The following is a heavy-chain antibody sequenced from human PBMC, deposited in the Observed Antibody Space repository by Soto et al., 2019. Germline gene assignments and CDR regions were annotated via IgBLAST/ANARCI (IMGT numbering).Heavy chain of an antibody. J-gene: IGHJ6*02. V-gene: IGHV5-51*01. Sequence: PGESLKISCKGSGYSFTSYWIDWVRQMPGKGLEWMGIIYPGDSDTRYSPSFQGQVTISADKSISTAYLQWSSLKASDTAMYYCARAVDTATIVYGMDVWGQGTTVTVSS. CDR3: ARAVDTATIVYGMDV. CDR1: GYSFTSYW. CDR2: IYPGDSDT. D-gene: IGHD5-18*01.